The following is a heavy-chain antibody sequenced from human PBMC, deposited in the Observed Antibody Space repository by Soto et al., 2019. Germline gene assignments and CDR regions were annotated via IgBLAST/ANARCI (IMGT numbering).Heavy chain of an antibody. D-gene: IGHD6-13*01. V-gene: IGHV3-66*01. CDR1: GFTVSSNY. CDR2: IYSGGST. Sequence: PGGSLRLSCAASGFTVSSNYMSWVRQAPGKGLEWVSVIYSGGSTYYADSVKGRFTISRDNSKNTLYLQMNSLRAEDTAVYYCARDGSGQQLPHRRAKDYYYYGMDVWGQGTTVTVSS. J-gene: IGHJ6*02. CDR3: ARDGSGQQLPHRRAKDYYYYGMDV.